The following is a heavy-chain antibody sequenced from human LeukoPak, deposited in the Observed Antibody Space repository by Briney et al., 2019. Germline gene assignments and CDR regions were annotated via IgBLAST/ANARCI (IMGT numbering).Heavy chain of an antibody. CDR3: ARDNGYYYGSGSYGIDY. J-gene: IGHJ4*02. CDR1: GYTFTSYY. Sequence: ASVKVSCKASGYTFTSYYMHWVRQAPGQGLEWMGIINPSGGSTSYAQKFQGRVTMTRDTSTSTVYMELSSLRSEDTAVYYCARDNGYYYGSGSYGIDYWGQGTLVTVSS. D-gene: IGHD3-10*01. V-gene: IGHV1-46*01. CDR2: INPSGGST.